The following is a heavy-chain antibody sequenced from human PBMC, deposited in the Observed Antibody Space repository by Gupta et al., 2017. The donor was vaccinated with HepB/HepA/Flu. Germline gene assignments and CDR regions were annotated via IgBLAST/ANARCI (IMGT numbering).Heavy chain of an antibody. J-gene: IGHJ5*02. CDR1: GDSVSSNSAA. V-gene: IGHV6-1*01. Sequence: QVQLQQSGPGLVKPSQTLSLTCAISGDSVSSNSAAWNWIRQSPSRGLEWLGRTYYRSKWYNDYAVSVKSRITINPDTSKNQFSLQLNSVTPEDTAVYYCARELPPNTFGGVIVMSTCFDPWGQGTLVTVSS. D-gene: IGHD3-16*02. CDR2: TYYRSKWYN. CDR3: ARELPPNTFGGVIVMSTCFDP.